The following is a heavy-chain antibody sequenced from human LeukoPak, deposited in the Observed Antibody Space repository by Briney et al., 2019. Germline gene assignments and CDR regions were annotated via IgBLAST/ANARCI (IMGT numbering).Heavy chain of an antibody. CDR2: IIPIFGTA. Sequence: GASVKVSCKVSGYTLTELSMHWVRQAPGQGLEWMGGIIPIFGTANYAQKFQGRVTITADESTSTAYMELSSLRSEDTAVYYCARGPTGAGDYENYFDYWGQGTLVTVSS. J-gene: IGHJ4*02. CDR1: GYTLTELS. D-gene: IGHD4-17*01. CDR3: ARGPTGAGDYENYFDY. V-gene: IGHV1-69*13.